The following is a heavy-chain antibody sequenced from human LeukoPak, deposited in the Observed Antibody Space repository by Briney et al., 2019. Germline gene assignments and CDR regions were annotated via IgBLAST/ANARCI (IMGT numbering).Heavy chain of an antibody. D-gene: IGHD3-3*01. V-gene: IGHV3-23*01. CDR3: ATPANYDFWSGYLGY. J-gene: IGHJ4*02. CDR1: GFTFSNFA. Sequence: GGSLRLSCEVSGFTFSNFAMSWVRQAPGKGLEWISAISDSAAKTYYADSVKGRFTISRDNSKNTLYLQMNSLRAEDTAVYYCATPANYDFWSGYLGYWGQGTLVTVSS. CDR2: ISDSAAKT.